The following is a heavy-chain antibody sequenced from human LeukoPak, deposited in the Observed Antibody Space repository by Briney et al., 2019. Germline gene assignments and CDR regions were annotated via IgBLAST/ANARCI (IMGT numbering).Heavy chain of an antibody. J-gene: IGHJ4*02. D-gene: IGHD3-10*01. Sequence: GTSVKVSCKASGFTFTSSAVQWVRRARGQRLEWIGWIVVGSGNTNYAQKFQERVTITRDMSTSTAYMELSSLRSEDTAVYYCAADLFSITMVRGVLDYWGQGTLVTVSS. CDR2: IVVGSGNT. CDR3: AADLFSITMVRGVLDY. CDR1: GFTFTSSA. V-gene: IGHV1-58*01.